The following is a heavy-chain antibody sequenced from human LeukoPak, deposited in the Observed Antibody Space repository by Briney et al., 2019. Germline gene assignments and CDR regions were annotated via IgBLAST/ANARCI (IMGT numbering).Heavy chain of an antibody. CDR3: AWRKYLSTWLEP. CDR1: GLDLNDYW. CDR2: ISPSRSET. D-gene: IGHD1-14*01. Sequence: GESLKISCKGSGLDLNDYWIGWVRQMPGKGLEWMGIISPSRSETQYSLPFQGQVTISVDKSTSTAYLQWSSLKASDTAIYYCAWRKYLSTWLEPWGQRTLVTVSS. V-gene: IGHV5-51*01. J-gene: IGHJ5*02.